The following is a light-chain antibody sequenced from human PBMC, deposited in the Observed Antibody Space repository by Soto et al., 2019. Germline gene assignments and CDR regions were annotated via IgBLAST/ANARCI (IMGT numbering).Light chain of an antibody. V-gene: IGKV3-11*01. CDR2: DAS. Sequence: EIVLTQSPATLSLSPGERATLSCGPSQSVSSYLAWYQQKPGQAPRLLIYDASNRATGIPARFSGSGSGTDFTLTISSLEPEDFAVYYCQQRSNWPPFTFGQGTRLEIK. CDR3: QQRSNWPPFT. J-gene: IGKJ5*01. CDR1: QSVSSY.